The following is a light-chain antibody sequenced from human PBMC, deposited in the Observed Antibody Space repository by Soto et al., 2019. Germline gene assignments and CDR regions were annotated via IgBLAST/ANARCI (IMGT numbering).Light chain of an antibody. J-gene: IGLJ1*01. Sequence: QSALTQPASVSGAPGEALTISCTGTSSNVGGYNYVSWYQQHPGKAPKVMIYDVSKRPSGVSNRFSGSKSGNTASLTISGLQAEDEADYYCSSYTSSSTNVFGTGTKVTVL. CDR3: SSYTSSSTNV. CDR2: DVS. CDR1: SSNVGGYNY. V-gene: IGLV2-14*01.